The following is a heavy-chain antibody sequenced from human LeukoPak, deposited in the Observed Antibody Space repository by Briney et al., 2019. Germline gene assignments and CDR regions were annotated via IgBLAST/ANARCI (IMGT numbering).Heavy chain of an antibody. CDR2: IYTSGST. Sequence: SETLSLTCTVSGGSISSYYWSWIRQPAGKGLEWIGRIYTSGSTNYNPSLKSRVTISVDTSKNQFSLKLRSVTAADTAVNYCARETSQKGAHYMDVWGKGTTVTISS. CDR1: GGSISSYY. J-gene: IGHJ6*03. CDR3: ARETSQKGAHYMDV. D-gene: IGHD3-16*01. V-gene: IGHV4-4*07.